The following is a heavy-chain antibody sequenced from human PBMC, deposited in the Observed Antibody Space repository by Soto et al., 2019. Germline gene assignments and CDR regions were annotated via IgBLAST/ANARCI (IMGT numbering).Heavy chain of an antibody. CDR1: GYTFTSYG. CDR3: ARDPKFAVVIRYLDY. J-gene: IGHJ4*02. Sequence: GASVKVSCKASGYTFTSYGISWVRQAPGQGLEWMGWISAYNGNTNYAQKLQGRVTMTTDTSTSTAHMELRSLRSDDTAVYYCARDPKFAVVIRYLDYWGQGTLVTVSS. D-gene: IGHD3-3*01. V-gene: IGHV1-18*01. CDR2: ISAYNGNT.